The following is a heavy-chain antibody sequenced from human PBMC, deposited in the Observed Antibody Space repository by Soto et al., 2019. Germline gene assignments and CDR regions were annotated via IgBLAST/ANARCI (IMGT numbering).Heavy chain of an antibody. Sequence: NPSETLSLTCTVSGGSISSGGYYWSWIRQHPGKGLEWIGYIYYSGSTYYNPSLKSRVTISVDTSKNQFSLKLSSVTAADTAVYYCARDIRPHNWFDPWGQGTLVTVSS. CDR1: GGSISSGGYY. D-gene: IGHD6-6*01. CDR3: ARDIRPHNWFDP. J-gene: IGHJ5*02. CDR2: IYYSGST. V-gene: IGHV4-31*03.